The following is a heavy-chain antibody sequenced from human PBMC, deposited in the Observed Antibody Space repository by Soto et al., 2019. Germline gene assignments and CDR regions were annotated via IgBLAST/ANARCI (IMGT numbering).Heavy chain of an antibody. CDR3: AKVAITGIAARPRFNWFDP. V-gene: IGHV3-23*01. J-gene: IGHJ5*02. CDR1: GFTFSSYA. D-gene: IGHD6-6*01. CDR2: ISGSGGST. Sequence: PGGSLRLSCAASGFTFSSYAMSWVRQAPGKGLEWVSAISGSGGSTYYADSVKGRFTISRDNSKNTLYLQMNSLRAEDTAVYYCAKVAITGIAARPRFNWFDPWGQGTLVTVSS.